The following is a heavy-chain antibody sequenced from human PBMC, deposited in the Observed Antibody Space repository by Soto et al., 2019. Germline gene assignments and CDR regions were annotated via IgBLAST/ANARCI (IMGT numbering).Heavy chain of an antibody. D-gene: IGHD3-22*01. Sequence: GGSVRLSFSASGFTFSSYDMHWVRQGSGKGLEWVSAIGTAGDTNYAGSVKGRFTISRENAKNSLYLQMNSLRAGDTAIYFCARAIGPTLFDYWGQGALVTSPQ. CDR2: IGTAGDT. CDR1: GFTFSSYD. V-gene: IGHV3-13*04. CDR3: ARAIGPTLFDY. J-gene: IGHJ4*02.